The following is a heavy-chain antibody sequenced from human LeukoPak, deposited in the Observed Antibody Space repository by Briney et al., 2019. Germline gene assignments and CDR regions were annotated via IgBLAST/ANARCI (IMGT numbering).Heavy chain of an antibody. Sequence: GGSLRLSCAASGFTLSSYEMNWVRQAPGKGLEWVSYISSSGSTIYYADSEKGRFNIPRDNAKNSLYLQMSSLRAEDTAVYYCARHSGGLRFDWLGNGGAFDIWGQGTMVTVSS. D-gene: IGHD3-9*01. CDR1: GFTLSSYE. CDR2: ISSSGSTI. V-gene: IGHV3-48*03. CDR3: ARHSGGLRFDWLGNGGAFDI. J-gene: IGHJ3*02.